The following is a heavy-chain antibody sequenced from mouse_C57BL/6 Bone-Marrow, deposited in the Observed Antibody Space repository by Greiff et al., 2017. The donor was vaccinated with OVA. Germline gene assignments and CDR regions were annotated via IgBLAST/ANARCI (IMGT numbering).Heavy chain of an antibody. D-gene: IGHD1-1*01. CDR1: GYTFTSYG. V-gene: IGHV1-81*01. J-gene: IGHJ1*03. CDR3: ARYTTVVAKRWYFDV. Sequence: VQVVESGAELARPGASVKLSCKASGYTFTSYGISWVKQRTGQGLEWIGEIYPRSGNTYYNEKFKGKATLTADKSSSTAYMELRSLTSEDSAVYFCARYTTVVAKRWYFDVWGTGTTVTVSS. CDR2: IYPRSGNT.